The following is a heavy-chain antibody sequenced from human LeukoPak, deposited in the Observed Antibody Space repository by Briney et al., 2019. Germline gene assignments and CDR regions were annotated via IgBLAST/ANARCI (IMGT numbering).Heavy chain of an antibody. V-gene: IGHV4-34*01. CDR2: INHSGST. J-gene: IGHJ5*02. Sequence: GSLRLSCAASGFTFSSYAMSWIRQPPGKGLEWIGEINHSGSTNYNPSLKSRVTISVDTSKNQFSLKLSSVTAADTAVYYCARHRIAGALRYFDWLTHRDWFDPWGQGTLVTVSS. CDR3: ARHRIAGALRYFDWLTHRDWFDP. CDR1: GFTFSSYA. D-gene: IGHD3-9*01.